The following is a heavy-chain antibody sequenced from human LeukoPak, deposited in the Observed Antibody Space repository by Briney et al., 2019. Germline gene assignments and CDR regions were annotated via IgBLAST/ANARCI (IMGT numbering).Heavy chain of an antibody. J-gene: IGHJ4*02. CDR1: GGTFSSYA. Sequence: ASVKVSCKASGGTFSSYAISWVRQAPGQGLEWMAIINPSSGTTVYAQKFQGRVTVTSDRSTSTFYMELSGLNSDDTGVYYCARAGPTISVAGTMDSWGPGTLVTASS. CDR2: INPSSGTT. D-gene: IGHD6-19*01. V-gene: IGHV1-46*01. CDR3: ARAGPTISVAGTMDS.